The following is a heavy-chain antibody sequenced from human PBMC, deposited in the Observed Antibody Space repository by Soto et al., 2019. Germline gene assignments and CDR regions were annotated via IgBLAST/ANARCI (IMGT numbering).Heavy chain of an antibody. D-gene: IGHD3-10*01. CDR2: IYSGGFT. Sequence: GGSLRLSCAASGFTVSSNYMSWVRQAPGSGLEWVSVIYSGGFTYYTYSVKGRFTIPRDNSKNTLYLKMNSLRPEDTAVYYCARMYYYGSGSFFDYWGQGTLVTVSS. CDR1: GFTVSSNY. CDR3: ARMYYYGSGSFFDY. J-gene: IGHJ4*02. V-gene: IGHV3-53*05.